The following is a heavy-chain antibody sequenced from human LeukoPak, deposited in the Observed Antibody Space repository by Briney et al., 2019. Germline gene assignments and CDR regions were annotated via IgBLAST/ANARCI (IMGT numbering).Heavy chain of an antibody. D-gene: IGHD2-15*01. Sequence: GGSLRLSCATSGFSFSSYAMSWVRQAPGKGLEWVSAMSSSDDGRYYAASVRGRFTISRETSRSTLYLQMNSLRAEDAAVYYCANAPVTSCRGAFCYPFDYWGQGTLVTVSS. V-gene: IGHV3-23*01. CDR1: GFSFSSYA. CDR2: MSSSDDGR. J-gene: IGHJ4*02. CDR3: ANAPVTSCRGAFCYPFDY.